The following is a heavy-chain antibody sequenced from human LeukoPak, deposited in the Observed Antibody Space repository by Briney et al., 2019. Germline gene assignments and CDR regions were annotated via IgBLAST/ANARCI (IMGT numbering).Heavy chain of an antibody. CDR2: IKQDGSEK. CDR3: ARWGYLSNWYHLDC. V-gene: IGHV3-7*04. D-gene: IGHD6-13*01. Sequence: PGGSLRLSCAASGFTLSSHWMSWVRQAPGKGLEWVANIKQDGSEKYYVDSVKGRFTISRDNAKNSLYLQMNSLRAEDTAVYYCARWGYLSNWYHLDCWGQGTLVTVSS. J-gene: IGHJ4*02. CDR1: GFTLSSHW.